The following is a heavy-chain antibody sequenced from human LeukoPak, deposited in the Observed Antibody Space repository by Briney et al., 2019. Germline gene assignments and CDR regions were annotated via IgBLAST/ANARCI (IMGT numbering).Heavy chain of an antibody. D-gene: IGHD3-22*01. CDR2: IYYSGST. Sequence: PSETLSLTCTVSGGSVSSGTYYWTWIWQPPGKGLEWIGYIYYSGSTNYNPSLKSRVTISVDTSKNQFSLKLSSVTAADTAVYYCARVQSRGYYYDSSGYRQSNWFDPWGQGTLVTVSS. CDR3: ARVQSRGYYYDSSGYRQSNWFDP. CDR1: GGSVSSGTYY. J-gene: IGHJ5*02. V-gene: IGHV4-61*01.